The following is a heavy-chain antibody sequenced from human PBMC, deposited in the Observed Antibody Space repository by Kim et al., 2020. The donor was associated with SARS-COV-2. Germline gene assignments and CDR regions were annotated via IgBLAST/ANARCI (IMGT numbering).Heavy chain of an antibody. D-gene: IGHD2-15*01. CDR2: IYYTGGT. CDR3: ARVGGVVIAATL. Sequence: SETLSLTCTVSGGSISSSDYYWTWIRQSPGKGLEWIGYIYYTGGTYYNPSLKSRVTISVDTSKNQFSLKLTSLTAADTAVYYCARVGGVVIAATLWGQGTLVTVSS. J-gene: IGHJ4*02. CDR1: GGSISSSDYY. V-gene: IGHV4-30-4*01.